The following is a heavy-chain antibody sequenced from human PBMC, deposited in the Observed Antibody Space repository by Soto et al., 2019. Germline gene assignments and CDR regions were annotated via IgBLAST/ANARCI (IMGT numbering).Heavy chain of an antibody. V-gene: IGHV1-18*01. D-gene: IGHD2-2*01. CDR3: ARDRTPAVLDY. Sequence: ASVKVSCKASGYTLTSYGISCVRQSPVQGLEWMGWISAYNGNTNYAQKLQGRVTMTTDTSTSTAYMELRSLRSDDTAVYYCARDRTPAVLDYWGQGTLVTVSS. CDR1: GYTLTSYG. CDR2: ISAYNGNT. J-gene: IGHJ4*02.